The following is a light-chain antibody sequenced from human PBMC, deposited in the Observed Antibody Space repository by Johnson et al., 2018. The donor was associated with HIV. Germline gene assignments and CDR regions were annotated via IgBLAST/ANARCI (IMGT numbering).Light chain of an antibody. V-gene: IGLV1-51*01. Sequence: QPVLTQPPSVSAAPGQKVTISCSGSSSNIGNNYVSWYQQLPGTAPKLLIYDNYKRPSGIPDRFSGSKSGTSATLGITGLQTGDEADYYCGTWDSSLSAYVFGTGTKVTVL. CDR1: SSNIGNNY. CDR2: DNY. J-gene: IGLJ1*01. CDR3: GTWDSSLSAYV.